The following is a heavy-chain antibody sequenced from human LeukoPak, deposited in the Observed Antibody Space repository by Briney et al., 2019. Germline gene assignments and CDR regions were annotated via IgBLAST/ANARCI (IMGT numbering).Heavy chain of an antibody. D-gene: IGHD6-6*01. Sequence: GGSLRLSCAASGFTFSASNIHWIRQAPGKGLEWVGRIRSKADSDATEYSASLKGRFTIARDDSKNTAYLQMYSLKIDDTATYYCARHSSSTPYFDYWGQGTLVTVSS. CDR3: ARHSSSTPYFDY. J-gene: IGHJ4*02. CDR2: IRSKADSDAT. V-gene: IGHV3-73*01. CDR1: GFTFSASN.